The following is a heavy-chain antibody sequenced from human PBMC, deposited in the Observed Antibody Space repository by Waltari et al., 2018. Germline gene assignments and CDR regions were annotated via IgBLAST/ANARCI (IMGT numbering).Heavy chain of an antibody. D-gene: IGHD2-8*01. J-gene: IGHJ2*01. Sequence: QLQLQESGPGLVKSSEALSLIFTVSGGSISTRNDYWGWIRQPPGKGPEWLGSVYYGGRKYYNPSLKSRVTTSIDTSKNQYFLKLISVTAADTAVYYCARRFCTEDVCPGRNWYFDIWGRGTLV. V-gene: IGHV4-39*01. CDR2: VYYGGRK. CDR1: GGSISTRNDY. CDR3: ARRFCTEDVCPGRNWYFDI.